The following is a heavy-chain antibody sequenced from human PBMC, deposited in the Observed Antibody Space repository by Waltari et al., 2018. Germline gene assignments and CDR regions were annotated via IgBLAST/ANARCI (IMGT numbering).Heavy chain of an antibody. D-gene: IGHD1-1*01. CDR3: VKVMGDLGTKYGLDV. CDR2: INSYGSDT. V-gene: IGHV3-23*05. CDR1: GFTFKDFD. J-gene: IGHJ6*01. Sequence: EEQLSESGGGLVQPGGSLRLSCAASGFTFKDFDMTWVRQAPGTGLEGVPNINSYGSDTQYADSVRGRFTMSRDNSRGTVSLEMNGLRAADTAVYYCVKVMGDLGTKYGLDVCGRGTTVTVSS.